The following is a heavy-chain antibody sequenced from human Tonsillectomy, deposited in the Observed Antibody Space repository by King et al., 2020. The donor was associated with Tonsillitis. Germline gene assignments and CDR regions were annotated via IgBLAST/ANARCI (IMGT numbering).Heavy chain of an antibody. CDR3: ARAISSSFTYGMDV. CDR1: GGSISSGAYS. V-gene: IGHV4-30-2*01. J-gene: IGHJ6*02. Sequence: LQLQESGSGLVKPSQTLSLTCAVSGGSISSGAYSWSSWSWIRQPPGKGLEWIGYIYHSGSTYYNPSLKSRVTISVDPSKNQFSLKLSSVTAADTAVYYCARAISSSFTYGMDVWGQGTTVTVSS. D-gene: IGHD6-6*01. CDR2: IYHSGST.